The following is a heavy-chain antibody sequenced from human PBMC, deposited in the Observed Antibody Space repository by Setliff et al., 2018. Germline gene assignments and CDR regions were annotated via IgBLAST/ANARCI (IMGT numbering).Heavy chain of an antibody. CDR1: GYSISSGYY. CDR2: IYHSGST. Sequence: SETRSPTCAVSGYSISSGYYWGWIRQPPGKGLEWIGSIYHSGSTYYNPSLKSRVTISVDTSKNQFSLKLSSVTAADMAVYYCAREQWLDPPGYYYMDVWAKGTTVTVSS. V-gene: IGHV4-38-2*02. D-gene: IGHD6-19*01. CDR3: AREQWLDPPGYYYMDV. J-gene: IGHJ6*03.